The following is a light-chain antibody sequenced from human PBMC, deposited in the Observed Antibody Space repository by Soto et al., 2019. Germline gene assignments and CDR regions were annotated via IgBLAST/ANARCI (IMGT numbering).Light chain of an antibody. Sequence: EIMLTQSPGTPSLSPGERATLSCRASQSISTNSLAWYQHKPGQAPRLLIYATSTRATGIPDRFSGSGSGTDFTLTISRLEPEDFAVYYCQRNSFGQGTRLEFK. CDR1: QSISTNS. V-gene: IGKV3-20*01. J-gene: IGKJ2*01. CDR3: QRNS. CDR2: ATS.